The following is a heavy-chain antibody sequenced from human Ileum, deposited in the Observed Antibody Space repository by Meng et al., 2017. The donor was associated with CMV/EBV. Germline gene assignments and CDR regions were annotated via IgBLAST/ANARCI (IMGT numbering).Heavy chain of an antibody. D-gene: IGHD3-3*01. CDR3: AKDALFSIFGVVTDWYFDL. V-gene: IGHV3-23*01. J-gene: IGHJ2*01. CDR2: ISGSGGSS. Sequence: LKRYAMSWVRQAPGKGLEWVSAISGSGGSSNYADAVKGRFTISRDNSNNTLFLQMNSLRAEDTAVYYCAKDALFSIFGVVTDWYFDLWGRGTLVTVSS. CDR1: LKRYA.